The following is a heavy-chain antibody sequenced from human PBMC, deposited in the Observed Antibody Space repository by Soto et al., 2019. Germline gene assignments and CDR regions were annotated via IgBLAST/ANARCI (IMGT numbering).Heavy chain of an antibody. V-gene: IGHV3-23*01. Sequence: GGSLRLSCEAPGFTFSSYAMSWVRQAPGRGLEWVSAITGSSSSTYYANSVKGRFTISRDNSKNTLYLQMNSLRAEDTAVYDCAKARYGSGSYYNPGYWGQGTLVTVSS. CDR2: ITGSSSST. CDR3: AKARYGSGSYYNPGY. D-gene: IGHD3-10*01. CDR1: GFTFSSYA. J-gene: IGHJ4*02.